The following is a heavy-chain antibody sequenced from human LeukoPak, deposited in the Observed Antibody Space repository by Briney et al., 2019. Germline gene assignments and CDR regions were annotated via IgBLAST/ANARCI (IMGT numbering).Heavy chain of an antibody. CDR2: INPSGGST. CDR3: ARAGIFDY. J-gene: IGHJ4*02. D-gene: IGHD3-10*01. CDR1: GYTFTIHY. V-gene: IGHV1-46*01. Sequence: ASVKVSFKASGYTFTIHYIHWVRQAPGQGLEWMGIINPSGGSTSYAQKFQGRVTMTRDTSTSTVYMELSSLRSEDTAVYYCARAGIFDYWGQGTLVTVSS.